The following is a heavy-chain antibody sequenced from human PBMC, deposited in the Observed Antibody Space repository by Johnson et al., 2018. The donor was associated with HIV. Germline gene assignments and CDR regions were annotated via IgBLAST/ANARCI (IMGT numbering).Heavy chain of an antibody. CDR1: GFTFSNYW. V-gene: IGHV3-7*05. J-gene: IGHJ3*02. CDR2: IDQDGSEK. Sequence: EVQLVESGGGLVQPGGSLRLSCPASGFTFSNYWMSWVRQAPGKGLEWVANIDQDGSEKFYVDSVKGRFIISRDNAKSTLYLQMNSLRAEDTAVYYCARESLDAFDIWGQGTMVTVSS. CDR3: ARESLDAFDI.